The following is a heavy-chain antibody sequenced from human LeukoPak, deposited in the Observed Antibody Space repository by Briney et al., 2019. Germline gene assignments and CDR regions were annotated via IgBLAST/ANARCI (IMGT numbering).Heavy chain of an antibody. V-gene: IGHV4-34*01. CDR3: ARDATDRRGYYYYMDG. CDR1: GGSFSGYY. D-gene: IGHD1-14*01. Sequence: SETLSLTCAVYGGSFSGYYWSWIRQPPGKGLEWIGEINHSGSTNYNPSLKSRVTISVDTSKNQFSLKLSSVTAADTAVYCCARDATDRRGYYYYMDGWGKGTTVTVSS. J-gene: IGHJ6*03. CDR2: INHSGST.